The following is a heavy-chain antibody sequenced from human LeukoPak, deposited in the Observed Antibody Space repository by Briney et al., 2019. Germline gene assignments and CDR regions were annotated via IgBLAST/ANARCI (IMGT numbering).Heavy chain of an antibody. D-gene: IGHD2-2*01. CDR2: SNPNSGDT. CDR3: ARDYCCSTSCLFDY. V-gene: IGHV1-2*06. CDR1: GYTFTSYS. Sequence: ASVKVSCKASGYTFTSYSIHWVRQAPAQGLEWMGRSNPNSGDTNYAQKFQGRVTMTRDTSISTAYMELSRLRSDDTAVYYCARDYCCSTSCLFDYWGQGTLVTVSS. J-gene: IGHJ4*02.